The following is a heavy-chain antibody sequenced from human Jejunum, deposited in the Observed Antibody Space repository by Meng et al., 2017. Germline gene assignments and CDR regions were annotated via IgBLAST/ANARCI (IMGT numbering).Heavy chain of an antibody. CDR1: GYTFSSYV. Sequence: QVQLVQSGAEVKKPGAPVKVSCKASGYTFSSYVIHWVRQAPGERPEWMAWINAADGSTKYSQKFQDRVTISRDTSANIAHMELNSLRSEDTGVYYCARAASSSTWYDSWGQGTLVTVSS. CDR2: INAADGST. CDR3: ARAASSSTWYDS. J-gene: IGHJ5*01. D-gene: IGHD2-15*01. V-gene: IGHV1-3*01.